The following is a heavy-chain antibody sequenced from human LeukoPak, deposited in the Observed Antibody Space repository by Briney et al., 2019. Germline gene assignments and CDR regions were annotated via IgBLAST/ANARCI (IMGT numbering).Heavy chain of an antibody. J-gene: IGHJ4*02. CDR3: ARGYRGYYGSGSYRSPYFDY. V-gene: IGHV1-2*02. Sequence: ASVKVSCKASGYTFTGYYMHWVRQAPGQGLEWMGWINPNSGGTNYAQKFRGRVTMTRDTSISTAYMELSRLRSDDTAVYYCARGYRGYYGSGSYRSPYFDYWGRGTLVTISS. CDR1: GYTFTGYY. D-gene: IGHD3-10*01. CDR2: INPNSGGT.